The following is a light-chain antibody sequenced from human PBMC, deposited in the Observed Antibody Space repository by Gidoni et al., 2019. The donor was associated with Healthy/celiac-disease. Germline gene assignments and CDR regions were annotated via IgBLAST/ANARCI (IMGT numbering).Light chain of an antibody. CDR3: SSYTSSSTPLYV. V-gene: IGLV2-14*01. CDR1: SSDVGGYNY. J-gene: IGLJ1*01. CDR2: DVS. Sequence: QSALTQPASVSGSPGQSITISCTGTSSDVGGYNYVSWYQQHQGKAPKLMIYDVSNRPSGVSNRFSGSKSGNTASLTISGLQAEDEADYYCSSYTSSSTPLYVFGTGTKVTVL.